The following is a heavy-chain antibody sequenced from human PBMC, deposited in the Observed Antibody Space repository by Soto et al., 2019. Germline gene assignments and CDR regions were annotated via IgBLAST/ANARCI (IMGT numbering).Heavy chain of an antibody. V-gene: IGHV3-53*01. Sequence: GGSLRLSXAASGFTVSSNYMSWVRQAPGKGLEWVSVIYSGGSTYYADSVKGRFTISRDNSKNTLYLQMNSLRAEDPAVYYCARDHLPVAFDIWGQGTMVTVSS. J-gene: IGHJ3*02. CDR3: ARDHLPVAFDI. CDR1: GFTVSSNY. CDR2: IYSGGST.